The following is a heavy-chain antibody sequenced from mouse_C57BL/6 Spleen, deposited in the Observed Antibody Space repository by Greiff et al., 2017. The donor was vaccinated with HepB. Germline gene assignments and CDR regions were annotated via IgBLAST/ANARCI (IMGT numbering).Heavy chain of an antibody. J-gene: IGHJ2*01. V-gene: IGHV1-64*01. D-gene: IGHD2-3*01. Sequence: QVQLQQPGAELVKPGASVKLSCKASGYTFTSYWMHWVKQRPGQGLEWIGMIHPNSGSTNYNEKFKSKATLTVDKSSSTAYMQLSSLTSEDSAVYYCARLGIYDGYLYYFDYWGQGTTLTVSS. CDR1: GYTFTSYW. CDR2: IHPNSGST. CDR3: ARLGIYDGYLYYFDY.